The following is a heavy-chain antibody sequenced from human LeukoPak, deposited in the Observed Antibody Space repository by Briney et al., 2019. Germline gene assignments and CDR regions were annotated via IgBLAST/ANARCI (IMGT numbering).Heavy chain of an antibody. Sequence: GGSLRLSCAAAGFTFSDYGMNWVRQAPGKGLEWVSAISGSGGSTYYADSVKGRFTISRDNSKNTLYLQMNSLRAEDTAVYYCAKEAYGDLPQAHWGQGTLVTVSS. J-gene: IGHJ4*02. CDR2: ISGSGGST. CDR3: AKEAYGDLPQAH. D-gene: IGHD4-17*01. V-gene: IGHV3-23*01. CDR1: GFTFSDYG.